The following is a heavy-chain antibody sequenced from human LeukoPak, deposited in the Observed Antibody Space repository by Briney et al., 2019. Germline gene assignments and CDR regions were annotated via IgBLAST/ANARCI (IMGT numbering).Heavy chain of an antibody. CDR1: GFTFSSYA. CDR3: AKVDRPYSSGWYLFDY. J-gene: IGHJ4*02. V-gene: IGHV3-23*01. D-gene: IGHD6-19*01. CDR2: ISGSGGST. Sequence: PGVSLRLSCAASGFTFSSYAMSWVRQAPGKGLEWVSAISGSGGSTYYADSVKGRFTISRDNSKNTLYLQMNSLRAEDTAVYYCAKVDRPYSSGWYLFDYWGQGTLVTLSS.